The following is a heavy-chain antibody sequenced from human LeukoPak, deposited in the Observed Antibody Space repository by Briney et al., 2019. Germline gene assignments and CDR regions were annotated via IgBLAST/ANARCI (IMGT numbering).Heavy chain of an antibody. J-gene: IGHJ3*02. CDR1: GYSFTSYW. CDR2: IYPGDSDT. V-gene: IGHV5-51*01. Sequence: GESLKISCKGSGYSFTSYWIGWVRQMPGKGLEWMGIIYPGDSDTRYSPSFQGQVTISADKSISTAYLQWSSLKASDTAMYYCARGSYRDSSSWYRGADENDAFDIWGQGTMVTVSS. D-gene: IGHD6-13*01. CDR3: ARGSYRDSSSWYRGADENDAFDI.